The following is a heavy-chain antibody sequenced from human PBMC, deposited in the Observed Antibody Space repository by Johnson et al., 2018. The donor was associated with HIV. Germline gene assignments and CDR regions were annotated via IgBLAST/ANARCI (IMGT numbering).Heavy chain of an antibody. CDR3: ARGESSYYDSSGDAFDI. CDR1: GFTFDDYA. D-gene: IGHD3-22*01. CDR2: ISWKSGSI. Sequence: VQLVESGGGLVQPGRSLRLSCAASGFTFDDYAMHWVRQAPGKGLEWVSGISWKSGSIGYADSVKGRFTISRDNAKNSLYLQMNSLRPEDTAVYYCARGESSYYDSSGDAFDIWGQGTMVTVSS. J-gene: IGHJ3*02. V-gene: IGHV3-9*01.